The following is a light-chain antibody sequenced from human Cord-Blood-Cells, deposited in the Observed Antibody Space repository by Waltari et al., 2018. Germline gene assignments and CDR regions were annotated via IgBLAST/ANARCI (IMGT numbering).Light chain of an antibody. Sequence: DLVMTQTPLSLSVTPGQPASIPCKSSQSLLHCDGKTYSYWYLQKPGQSPQVLIYEDSNRISGVPDRFSVCGSGTDFTLKISRVEAENIGFYYCKQSIQFLSTFGQGTRLEIK. J-gene: IGKJ5*01. CDR3: KQSIQFLST. CDR2: EDS. V-gene: IGKV2D-29*02. CDR1: QSLLHCDGKTY.